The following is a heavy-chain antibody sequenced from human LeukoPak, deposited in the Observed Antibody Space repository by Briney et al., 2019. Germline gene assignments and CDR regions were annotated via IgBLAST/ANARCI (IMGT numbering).Heavy chain of an antibody. CDR3: ARDSVPYYDFWRGGDWFDP. CDR1: GFTFSSYW. D-gene: IGHD3-3*01. CDR2: IRQDGSEK. J-gene: IGHJ5*02. Sequence: GGSLRLSCAASGFTFSSYWMSWVRQAPGKGLEWVANIRQDGSEKYYVDSVKGRFTISRDNAKNSLYLQMNSLRAEDTAVYYCARDSVPYYDFWRGGDWFDPWGQGTLVTVSS. V-gene: IGHV3-7*01.